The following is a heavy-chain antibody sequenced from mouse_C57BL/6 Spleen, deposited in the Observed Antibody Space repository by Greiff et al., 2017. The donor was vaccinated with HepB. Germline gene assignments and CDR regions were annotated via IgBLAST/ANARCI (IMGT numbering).Heavy chain of an antibody. Sequence: VQLQQSGPELVKPGASVKISCKASGYTFTDYYMNWVKQSHGKSLEWIGDINPNNGGTSYNQKFKGKATLTVDKSSSTAYMELRSLTSEDSAVYYCARKDYDIYAMDYWGQGTSVTVSS. D-gene: IGHD2-4*01. V-gene: IGHV1-26*01. CDR3: ARKDYDIYAMDY. CDR2: INPNNGGT. CDR1: GYTFTDYY. J-gene: IGHJ4*01.